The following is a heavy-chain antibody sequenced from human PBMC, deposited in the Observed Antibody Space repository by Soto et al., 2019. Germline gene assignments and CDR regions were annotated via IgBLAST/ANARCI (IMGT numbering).Heavy chain of an antibody. D-gene: IGHD6-19*01. Sequence: EVQLLESGGGVVQPGGSLRLSCVASGFNFKKFAMSWVGQAPGEGLKWVSGISCCGGSTSYADSVKGRFSIARDDSTNTLSLQMNNLRVEDTAQYYCAKADGEQWLLPHLDKWGQGTLVTVS. J-gene: IGHJ4*02. CDR2: ISCCGGST. V-gene: IGHV3-23*01. CDR3: AKADGEQWLLPHLDK. CDR1: GFNFKKFA.